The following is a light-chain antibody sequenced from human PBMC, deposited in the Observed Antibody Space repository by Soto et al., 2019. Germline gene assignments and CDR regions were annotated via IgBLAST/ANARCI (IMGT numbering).Light chain of an antibody. CDR3: AAWDDSLSGYV. CDR1: SSNIGSHY. V-gene: IGLV1-47*01. J-gene: IGLJ1*01. Sequence: QSVLTQSPAASGTPGQRVTISCSGSSSNIGSHYIYWYQQLPGTAPKLLIYRNNQRPSGVPARFSGSKSGTSASLAISGLRSEDEADYYCAAWDDSLSGYVFGTGTKVTVL. CDR2: RNN.